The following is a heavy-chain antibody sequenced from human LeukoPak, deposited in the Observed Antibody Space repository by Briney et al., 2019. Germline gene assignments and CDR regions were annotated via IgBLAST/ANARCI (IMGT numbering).Heavy chain of an antibody. J-gene: IGHJ4*02. CDR2: IRSKAYGGTT. CDR1: GFTFGDYA. V-gene: IGHV3-49*04. D-gene: IGHD3-16*01. Sequence: GGSLRLSCTTSGFTFGDYAMSWVRQAPGKGLEWVGFIRSKAYGGTTEYAASVKGRFTISRDDSRRIVYLQMNSLKTEDTAVYYCTREGRGSDAFDYWGQGTLVTVSS. CDR3: TREGRGSDAFDY.